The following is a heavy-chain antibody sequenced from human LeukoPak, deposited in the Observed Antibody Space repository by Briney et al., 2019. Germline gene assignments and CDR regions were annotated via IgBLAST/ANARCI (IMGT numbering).Heavy chain of an antibody. CDR2: IKQDGSEK. D-gene: IGHD3-10*01. CDR1: GFTLSRYG. Sequence: GGSLRLSCAASGFTLSRYGMHWVRQAPGKGLEWVANIKQDGSEKYYVDSVKGRFTISRDNAKNSLYLQMNSLRAEDTAVYYCARYGSGIPYYYGMDVWGQGTTVTVSS. V-gene: IGHV3-7*01. J-gene: IGHJ6*02. CDR3: ARYGSGIPYYYGMDV.